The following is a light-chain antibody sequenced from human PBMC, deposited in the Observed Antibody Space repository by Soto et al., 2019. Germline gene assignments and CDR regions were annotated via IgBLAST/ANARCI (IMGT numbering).Light chain of an antibody. Sequence: DIQMTQSPSSLSASVGDRVTITCRASQGIKNYLAWHQHKSGKVPQLLIFAASTLQSGVPSRFSGSGSGTDFTLTINSLQPEDVATYYCQKYDGVPWTFGQGTKVEIK. CDR3: QKYDGVPWT. J-gene: IGKJ1*01. CDR1: QGIKNY. CDR2: AAS. V-gene: IGKV1-27*01.